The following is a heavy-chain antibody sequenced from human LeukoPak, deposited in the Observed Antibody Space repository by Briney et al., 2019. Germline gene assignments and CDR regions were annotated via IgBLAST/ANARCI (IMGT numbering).Heavy chain of an antibody. V-gene: IGHV4-39*01. Sequence: PSETLSLTCIVSGDSITDSNYSWGWIRQPPGKGLEWIGSIYYSGSTYYNPSLKSRVTISVDTSKNQFSLKLSSVTAADTAVYYCARQTGSGLFILPGGQGTLVTVSS. CDR3: ARQTGSGLFILP. D-gene: IGHD3/OR15-3a*01. CDR2: IYYSGST. J-gene: IGHJ4*02. CDR1: GDSITDSNYS.